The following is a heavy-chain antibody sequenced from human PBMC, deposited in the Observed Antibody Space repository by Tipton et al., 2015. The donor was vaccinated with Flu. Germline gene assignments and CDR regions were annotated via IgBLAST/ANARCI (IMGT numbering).Heavy chain of an antibody. Sequence: TLSLTCAVSGYSISSGYYWGWIRQPPGKGLEWIGYIYYSGSTNYNPSLKSRVTISVDTSKNQFSLKLSSVTAADTAVYYCARDSAAASHFDYWGQGTLVTVSS. CDR1: GYSISSGYY. CDR3: ARDSAAASHFDY. D-gene: IGHD6-13*01. CDR2: IYYSGST. J-gene: IGHJ4*02. V-gene: IGHV4-38-2*02.